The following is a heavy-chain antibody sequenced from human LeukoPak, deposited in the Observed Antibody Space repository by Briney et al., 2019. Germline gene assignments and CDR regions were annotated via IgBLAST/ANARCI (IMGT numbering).Heavy chain of an antibody. Sequence: SETLSLTCTVSGGSISSYYWSWIRQPPGKGLEWIGYIYYSGSTNYNPSLKSRVTISVDTSKNQFSLKLSSVTAADTAVYYCARFSGSYFGGWGQGTLVTVSS. D-gene: IGHD1-26*01. CDR1: GGSISSYY. CDR3: ARFSGSYFGG. V-gene: IGHV4-59*12. CDR2: IYYSGST. J-gene: IGHJ4*02.